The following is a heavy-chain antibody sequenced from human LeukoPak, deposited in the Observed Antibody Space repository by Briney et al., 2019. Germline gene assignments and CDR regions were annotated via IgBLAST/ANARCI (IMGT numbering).Heavy chain of an antibody. Sequence: PGGSLRLSCAASGFTFSTYCMSWVRQAPGKGLEWVANIKQDASEKYYADSVKGRFTISRDNAKSSVYLQMNSLRAEDTAVYYCAMGDPFDYWGRGTLVTVSS. D-gene: IGHD2-21*02. CDR3: AMGDPFDY. J-gene: IGHJ4*02. V-gene: IGHV3-7*01. CDR1: GFTFSTYC. CDR2: IKQDASEK.